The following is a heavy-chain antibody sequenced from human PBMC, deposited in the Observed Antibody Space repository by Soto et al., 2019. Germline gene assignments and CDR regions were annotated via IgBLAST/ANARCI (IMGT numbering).Heavy chain of an antibody. J-gene: IGHJ4*02. CDR3: ARGRYGDY. CDR1: GYAFTTYG. V-gene: IGHV1-18*01. Sequence: QVHLVQSGAEVKKPGASVKVSCKGSGYAFTTYGITWVRQAPGQGLEWMGWISAHNGNTNYAQKLQGRVTVTRDTSTSTAHLVLRSLRSDDTAVHYCARGRYGDYWRQGALVTVSS. D-gene: IGHD1-1*01. CDR2: ISAHNGNT.